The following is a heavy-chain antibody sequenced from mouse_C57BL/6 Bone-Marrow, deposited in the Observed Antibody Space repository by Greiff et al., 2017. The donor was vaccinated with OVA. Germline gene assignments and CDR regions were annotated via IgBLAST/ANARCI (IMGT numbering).Heavy chain of an antibody. CDR1: GFTFSDYG. V-gene: IGHV5-15*04. Sequence: EVQGVESGGGLVQPGGSLKLSCAASGFTFSDYGMAWVRQAPRKGPEWVAFISNLAYSIYYADTVTGRFTISRENAKNTLYLEMSSLRSEDTAMYYCARRGYYYAMDYWGQGTSVTVSS. CDR2: ISNLAYSI. CDR3: ARRGYYYAMDY. J-gene: IGHJ4*01.